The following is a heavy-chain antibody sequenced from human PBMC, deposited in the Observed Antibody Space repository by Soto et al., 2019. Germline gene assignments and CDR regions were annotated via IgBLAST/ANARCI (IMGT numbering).Heavy chain of an antibody. D-gene: IGHD2-15*01. Sequence: GSLRLSCAASGFTFSSYAMSWVRQAPGKGLEWVSAISGSGGSTYYADSVKGRFTISRDNSKNTLYLQMNSLRAEDTAVYYCAKGYCSGGSCYQDYYYYYMDVWGKGTTVTVSS. CDR1: GFTFSSYA. CDR3: AKGYCSGGSCYQDYYYYYMDV. J-gene: IGHJ6*03. V-gene: IGHV3-23*01. CDR2: ISGSGGST.